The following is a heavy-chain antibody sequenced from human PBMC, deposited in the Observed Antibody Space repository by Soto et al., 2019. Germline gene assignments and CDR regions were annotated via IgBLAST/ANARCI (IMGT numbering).Heavy chain of an antibody. Sequence: SETLSLTCTVSGDSISSYSWSWIRQPPGKGLEWIGYIYYSGSTNYNPSLKSRVTISVDTSKNQFSLKLSSVTAADTAVYYCAGTAARQNAFDTWGDGTMVT. J-gene: IGHJ3*02. V-gene: IGHV4-59*01. CDR3: AGTAARQNAFDT. CDR1: GDSISSYS. D-gene: IGHD6-13*01. CDR2: IYYSGST.